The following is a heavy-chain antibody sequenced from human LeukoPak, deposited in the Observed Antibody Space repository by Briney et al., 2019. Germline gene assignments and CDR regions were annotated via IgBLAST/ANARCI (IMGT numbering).Heavy chain of an antibody. V-gene: IGHV3-7*01. J-gene: IGHJ4*02. Sequence: GGSLRLSCAASGFTFSNYWMSWVRQAPGKGLEWVANIKDDGSESYYVDSVKGRFTISGDNAKNSLYLQMTSLRDEDTAEYYCARTIRGYRGQGTLVTVSS. D-gene: IGHD4/OR15-4a*01. CDR3: ARTIRGY. CDR2: IKDDGSES. CDR1: GFTFSNYW.